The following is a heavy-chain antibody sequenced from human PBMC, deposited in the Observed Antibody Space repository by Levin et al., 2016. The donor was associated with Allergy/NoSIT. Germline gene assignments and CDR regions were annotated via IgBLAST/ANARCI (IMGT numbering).Heavy chain of an antibody. D-gene: IGHD2-2*01. V-gene: IGHV1-46*01. CDR3: AADIVVVPAPNGNYYYGMDV. J-gene: IGHJ6*02. CDR2: INPSGGST. CDR1: GYTFTSYY. Sequence: ASVKVSCKASGYTFTSYYMHWVRQAPGQGLEWMGIINPSGGSTSYAQKFQGRVTITADKSTSTAYMELSSLRSEDTAVYYCAADIVVVPAPNGNYYYGMDVWGQGTTVTVSS.